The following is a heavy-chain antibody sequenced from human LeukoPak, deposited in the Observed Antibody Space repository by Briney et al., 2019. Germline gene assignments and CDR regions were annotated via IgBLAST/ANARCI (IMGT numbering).Heavy chain of an antibody. D-gene: IGHD5-24*01. V-gene: IGHV3-7*01. CDR2: IKQDGREK. Sequence: GGSLRLSCATSGFTFSTYWMSWVRPALGGGLEWVANIKQDGREKNYVGSVKGPVSISRDKAKNSLYLQMNSLRAEDTAVYYCANGDGFDYWGQGTLVTVSS. J-gene: IGHJ4*02. CDR3: ANGDGFDY. CDR1: GFTFSTYW.